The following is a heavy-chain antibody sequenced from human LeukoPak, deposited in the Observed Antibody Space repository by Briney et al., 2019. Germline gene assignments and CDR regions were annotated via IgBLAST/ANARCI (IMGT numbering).Heavy chain of an antibody. Sequence: GGSLRLSCVASGFTFTTYWMHWVRQAPGKGLVWVSRINGDGSNSNYADSVKGRFTISRDNARNTLYLQMNGLRAEDTALYYCARTSPTSHFDFWGQGTLVTVSS. D-gene: IGHD3-16*01. V-gene: IGHV3-74*01. J-gene: IGHJ4*02. CDR3: ARTSPTSHFDF. CDR2: INGDGSNS. CDR1: GFTFTTYW.